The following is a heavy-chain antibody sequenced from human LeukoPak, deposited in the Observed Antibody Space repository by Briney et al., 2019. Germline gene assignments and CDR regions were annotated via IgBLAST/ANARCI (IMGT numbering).Heavy chain of an antibody. CDR3: ASSGYSYGSEYY. D-gene: IGHD5-18*01. V-gene: IGHV3-7*03. J-gene: IGHJ4*02. CDR1: GFTFSSYW. Sequence: GGSLRLSCAASGFTFSSYWVSWVRQAPGKGLEWVANIKQDGSEKYYVDSVKGRFTISRDNAKNSLYLQMNSLRAEDTAVYYCASSGYSYGSEYYWGQGTLVTVSS. CDR2: IKQDGSEK.